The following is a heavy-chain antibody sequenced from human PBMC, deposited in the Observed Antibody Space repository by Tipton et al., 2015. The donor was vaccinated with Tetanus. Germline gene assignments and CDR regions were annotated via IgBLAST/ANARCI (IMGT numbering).Heavy chain of an antibody. CDR2: ISSSSSTI. Sequence: LSLTCAASGFTFSSYSMNWVRQAPGKGLEWVSYISSSSSTIYYADSVKGRFTISRDNAKNSLYLQMNSLRDEDTAAYYCARDRSGWYLVRGYFDYWGQGTLVTVSS. CDR1: GFTFSSYS. V-gene: IGHV3-48*02. D-gene: IGHD6-19*01. J-gene: IGHJ4*02. CDR3: ARDRSGWYLVRGYFDY.